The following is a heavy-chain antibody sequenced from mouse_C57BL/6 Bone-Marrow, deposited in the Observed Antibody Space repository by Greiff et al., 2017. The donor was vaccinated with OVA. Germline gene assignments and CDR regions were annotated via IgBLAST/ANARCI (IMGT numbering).Heavy chain of an antibody. CDR3: TRRLLKVFDY. V-gene: IGHV1-15*01. J-gene: IGHJ2*01. CDR2: IDPETGGT. D-gene: IGHD2-3*01. Sequence: QVQLQQSGAELVRPGASVTLSCKASGYTFTDYEMHWVKQTPVHGLEWIGAIDPETGGTAYNQKFKGKAILTADKSSSTAYMELRSLTSEDSAVYYCTRRLLKVFDYWGQGTTLTVSS. CDR1: GYTFTDYE.